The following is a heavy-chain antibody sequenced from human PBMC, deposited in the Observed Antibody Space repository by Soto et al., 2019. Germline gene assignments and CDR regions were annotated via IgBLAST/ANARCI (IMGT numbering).Heavy chain of an antibody. CDR3: TKEHSNYPDNWFDP. D-gene: IGHD4-4*01. Sequence: GGSLRLSCAASGFTFSNHAMSWVRQAPGTGLEWVSAIDGGGTKTYYADSVKGRFTISRDNSMNTLYLQMDSLKAEDTAIYYCTKEHSNYPDNWFDPWGQGTLVTVSS. V-gene: IGHV3-23*01. CDR1: GFTFSNHA. J-gene: IGHJ5*02. CDR2: IDGGGTKT.